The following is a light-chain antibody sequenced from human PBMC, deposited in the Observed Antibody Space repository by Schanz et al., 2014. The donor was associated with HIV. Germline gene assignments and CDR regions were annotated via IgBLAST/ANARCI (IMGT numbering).Light chain of an antibody. CDR1: QSISSNY. CDR2: AAS. V-gene: IGKV3-20*01. Sequence: IVLTQSPGTLSLSPGERGTLSCRASQSISSNYLAWYQQKPGQAPRLLIYAASSRATGIPDRFSGSGSGTDFTLTISRLEPEDFAVYYCQQYNNWPRTFGPGTTVDIK. J-gene: IGKJ3*01. CDR3: QQYNNWPRT.